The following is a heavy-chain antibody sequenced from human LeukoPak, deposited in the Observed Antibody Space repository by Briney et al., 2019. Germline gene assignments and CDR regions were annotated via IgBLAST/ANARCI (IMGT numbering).Heavy chain of an antibody. D-gene: IGHD2-8*01. CDR2: IYSGGST. CDR1: GFTVSSNY. V-gene: IGHV3-66*01. Sequence: GGSLRLSCTVSGFTVSSNYMSWVRQAPGKGLEWVSVIYSGGSTYYADSVKGRFTISRDNSKNTLYLQMNSLRAEDTAVYYCARDRLNGMDVWGQGTTVTVSS. J-gene: IGHJ6*02. CDR3: ARDRLNGMDV.